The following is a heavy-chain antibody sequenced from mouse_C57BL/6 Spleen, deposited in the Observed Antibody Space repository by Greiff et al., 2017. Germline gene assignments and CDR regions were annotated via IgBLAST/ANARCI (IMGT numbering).Heavy chain of an antibody. V-gene: IGHV5-16*01. CDR1: GFTFSDYY. CDR3: AREGDSSGYVRFDY. CDR2: INYDGSST. D-gene: IGHD3-2*02. Sequence: EVQGVASEGGLVQPGSSMKLSCTASGFTFSDYYMAWVRQVPEKGLEWVANINYDGSSTYYLDSLKSRFIISRDNAKNILYLQMSSLKSEDTATYYCAREGDSSGYVRFDYWGQGTTLTVSS. J-gene: IGHJ2*01.